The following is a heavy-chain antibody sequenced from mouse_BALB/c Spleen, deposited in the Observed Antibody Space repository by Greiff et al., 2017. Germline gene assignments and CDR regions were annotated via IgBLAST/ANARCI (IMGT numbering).Heavy chain of an antibody. V-gene: IGHV14-3*02. CDR1: GFNIKDTY. Sequence: EVKVVESGAELVKPGASVKLSCTASGFNIKDTYMHWVKQRPEQGLEWIGRIDPANGNTKYDPKFQGKATITADTSSNTAYLQLSSLTSEDTAVYYCARREDWGQGTLVTVSA. CDR2: IDPANGNT. CDR3: ARRED. J-gene: IGHJ3*01.